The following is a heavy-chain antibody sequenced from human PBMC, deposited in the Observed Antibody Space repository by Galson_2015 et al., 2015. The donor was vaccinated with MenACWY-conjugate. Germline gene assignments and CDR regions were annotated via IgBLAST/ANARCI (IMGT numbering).Heavy chain of an antibody. D-gene: IGHD2-15*01. J-gene: IGHJ3*02. V-gene: IGHV4-39*01. CDR3: AGRRRRDIGGGFDS. CDR1: GGSLSSNDFY. CDR2: IHYSGGT. Sequence: ETLSLTCIVSGGSLSSNDFYCAWFRQPPGKGLEWIENIHYSGGTYHNPSLKSRITTSLATPKNQFSLNLASVTAADTAVYYCAGRRRRDIGGGFDSWGQGTLVTVSS.